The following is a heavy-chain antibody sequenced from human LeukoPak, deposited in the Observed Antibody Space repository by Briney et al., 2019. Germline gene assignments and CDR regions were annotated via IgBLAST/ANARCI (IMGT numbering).Heavy chain of an antibody. CDR1: GGSFSGFY. V-gene: IGHV4-34*01. CDR3: ARSSWYRY. Sequence: SETLSLTCAVYGGSFSGFYWSWIRQPPGKGREWIGEINHSGSTNYNPSLKSRVTISVDTSKNQFSLKLSSVTAADTAAYYCARSSWYRYWGQGTLVTVSS. D-gene: IGHD6-13*01. CDR2: INHSGST. J-gene: IGHJ4*02.